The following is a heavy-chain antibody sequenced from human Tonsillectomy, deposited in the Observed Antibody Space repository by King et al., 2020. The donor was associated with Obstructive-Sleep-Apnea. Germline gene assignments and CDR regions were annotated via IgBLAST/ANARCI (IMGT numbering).Heavy chain of an antibody. Sequence: VQLVESGGGLVQPGRSLRLACVASGFTFDDYAMHWVRQAPGKGLEWVSGISWNSGSIGVLDSVKGRFTISRDNVKKSLYLQMNSLRVEDTALYYCAKDKDSSGWYVDYWGQGTLVTVSS. D-gene: IGHD6-19*01. V-gene: IGHV3-9*01. CDR2: ISWNSGSI. CDR3: AKDKDSSGWYVDY. CDR1: GFTFDDYA. J-gene: IGHJ4*02.